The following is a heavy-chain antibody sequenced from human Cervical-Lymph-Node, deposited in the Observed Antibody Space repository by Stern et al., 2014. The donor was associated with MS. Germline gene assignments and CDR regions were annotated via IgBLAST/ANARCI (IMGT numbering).Heavy chain of an antibody. Sequence: QITLKESGPTLVKPTQTLTLTCTFSGFSFTSSRMGVGWIRQPPGKALEWLALIYWDDDTRYSPSLKTRLTITKDNSKSQVVLRLTNMAPEDTGTYYCARTDYSLLSGYSHIDYCGQGAPVTVSS. CDR1: GFSFTSSRMG. J-gene: IGHJ4*02. D-gene: IGHD3-3*01. V-gene: IGHV2-5*02. CDR2: IYWDDDT. CDR3: ARTDYSLLSGYSHIDY.